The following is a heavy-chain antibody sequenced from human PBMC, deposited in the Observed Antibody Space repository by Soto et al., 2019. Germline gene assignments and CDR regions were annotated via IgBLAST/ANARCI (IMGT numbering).Heavy chain of an antibody. CDR2: IYHSGST. J-gene: IGHJ6*02. Sequence: QLQLQESGSGLVKPSQTLSLTCAVSGGSISSGGYSWSWIRQPPGKGLEWIGYIYHSGSTYYNPPRKSRVTLSVDSPQNQFSLKLSSVTAADTAVYYCARAHYGDYGYGMDVWGQGTTVTVSS. D-gene: IGHD4-17*01. CDR1: GGSISSGGYS. V-gene: IGHV4-30-2*01. CDR3: ARAHYGDYGYGMDV.